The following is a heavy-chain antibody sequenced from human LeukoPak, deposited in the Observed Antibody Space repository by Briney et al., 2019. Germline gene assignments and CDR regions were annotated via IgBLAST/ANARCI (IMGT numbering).Heavy chain of an antibody. V-gene: IGHV1-18*01. J-gene: IGHJ5*02. D-gene: IGHD6-25*01. CDR1: GYSFSRYG. CDR3: AREAAGQRFDP. Sequence: GASVKVSRKASGYSFSRYGISWVRQAPGQGLEWMGWISTYNGNTNYAQKFQGRVTMTTDTSTNTAYMELRSLRSDDTAVYYCAREAAGQRFDPWGQGTLVTVSS. CDR2: ISTYNGNT.